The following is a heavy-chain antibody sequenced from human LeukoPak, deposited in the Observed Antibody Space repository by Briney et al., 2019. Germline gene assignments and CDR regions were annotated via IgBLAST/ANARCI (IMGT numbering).Heavy chain of an antibody. D-gene: IGHD4-23*01. CDR2: IIPIFGTA. CDR3: TASTMVVTSSFDY. Sequence: ASVKVSCKASGGTFSNYAISWVRQAPGQGLGWMGGIIPIFGTANYAQKFQGRVTITTDESTSTAYMELSSLRSEDTAVYHCTASTMVVTSSFDYWGQGTLVTVSS. J-gene: IGHJ4*02. CDR1: GGTFSNYA. V-gene: IGHV1-69*05.